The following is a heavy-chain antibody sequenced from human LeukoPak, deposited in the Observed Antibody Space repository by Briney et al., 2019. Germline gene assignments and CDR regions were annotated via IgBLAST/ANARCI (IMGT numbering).Heavy chain of an antibody. D-gene: IGHD6-13*01. CDR3: AKAPIAALNYYFDY. V-gene: IGHV3-23*01. Sequence: QPGGSLRLSCAASGFTFSSYAMSWVRQAPGKGLEWVSAISGSGGSTYYADSVKGRFTISRDNSKNTLYLQMSSLRAEDTAVYYCAKAPIAALNYYFDYWGQGTLVTVSS. J-gene: IGHJ4*02. CDR2: ISGSGGST. CDR1: GFTFSSYA.